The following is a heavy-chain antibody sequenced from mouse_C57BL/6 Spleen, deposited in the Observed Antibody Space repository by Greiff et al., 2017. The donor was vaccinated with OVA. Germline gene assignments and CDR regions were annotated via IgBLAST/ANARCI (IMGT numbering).Heavy chain of an antibody. CDR1: GFTFSDYG. Sequence: DVMLVESGGGLVKPGGSLKLSCAASGFTFSDYGMHWVRQAPEQGLEWVAYISSGSSTLHYADTVKGRFTITRDNAKNTLFLQMTSLRSEDTAMYYCARPGLDPWFAYWGKGTLVTVSA. CDR2: ISSGSSTL. V-gene: IGHV5-17*01. D-gene: IGHD3-3*01. CDR3: ARPGLDPWFAY. J-gene: IGHJ3*01.